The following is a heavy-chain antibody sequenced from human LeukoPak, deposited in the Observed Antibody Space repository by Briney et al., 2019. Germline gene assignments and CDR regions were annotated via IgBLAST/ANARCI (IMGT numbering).Heavy chain of an antibody. V-gene: IGHV3-33*01. CDR2: IWYDGSNK. J-gene: IGHJ4*02. Sequence: GGSLRLSCAASGFTFSSYGMHWVRQAPGKGLEWVAVIWYDGSNKYYADSVKGRFTISRDNSKNTLYLQMNSLRAEDTAVYYCARAPIVVVPAAMSYWGQGTLVTVSS. CDR1: GFTFSSYG. D-gene: IGHD2-2*01. CDR3: ARAPIVVVPAAMSY.